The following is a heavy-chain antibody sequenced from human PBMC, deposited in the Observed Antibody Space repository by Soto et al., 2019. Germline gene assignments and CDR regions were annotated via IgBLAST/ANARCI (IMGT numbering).Heavy chain of an antibody. J-gene: IGHJ6*02. Sequence: LSLTCTVSGGSISSGGYYWSWIRQHPGKGLEWIGYIYYSGSTYYNPSLKSRVTISVDTSKNQFSLKLSSVTAADTAVYYCARQLVRGYYYYGMDVWGQGTTVTVSS. D-gene: IGHD6-6*01. V-gene: IGHV4-31*03. CDR3: ARQLVRGYYYYGMDV. CDR1: GGSISSGGYY. CDR2: IYYSGST.